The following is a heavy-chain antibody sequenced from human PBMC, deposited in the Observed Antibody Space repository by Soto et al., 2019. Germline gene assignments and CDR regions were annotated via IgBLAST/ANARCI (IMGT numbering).Heavy chain of an antibody. CDR3: ARVPAYSSGYGGFDS. D-gene: IGHD5-18*01. CDR1: GGSINSGGYY. Sequence: QVQLQESGPGLVKPSQTLSLTCSVSGGSINSGGYYWSWIRQHPGKGLEWIGYMYYSGSTYYNPYLKSRVTILVETSKNQFSLKVSSVTAADTAVYYCARVPAYSSGYGGFDSWGQGTLVTVSS. J-gene: IGHJ4*02. V-gene: IGHV4-31*03. CDR2: MYYSGST.